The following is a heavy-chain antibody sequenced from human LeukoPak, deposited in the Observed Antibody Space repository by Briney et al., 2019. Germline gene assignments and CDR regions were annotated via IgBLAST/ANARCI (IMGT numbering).Heavy chain of an antibody. CDR3: ARLYYYDSSGYYWARAVDV. CDR2: INPNSGGT. CDR1: GYTFTGYY. J-gene: IGHJ6*04. Sequence: ASVKVSCKASGYTFTGYYMHWVRQAPGQGLEWMGWINPNSGGTNYAQKFQGRVTMTRDTSISTAYMELSRLRSDDTAVYYCARLYYYDSSGYYWARAVDVWGKGTTVTVSS. V-gene: IGHV1-2*02. D-gene: IGHD3-22*01.